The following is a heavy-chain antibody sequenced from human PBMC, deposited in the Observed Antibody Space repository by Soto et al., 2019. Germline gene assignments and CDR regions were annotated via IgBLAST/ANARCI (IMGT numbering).Heavy chain of an antibody. CDR1: GFTFSSYA. Sequence: GGSLRLSCAASGFTFSSYAMSWVRQAPGKGLEWVSAISGSGGSTYYADSVKGRFTISRDNSKNTLYLQMNSLRAEDTAVYYCARGPGPDLRRVFHFDYWGQGTLVTVSS. CDR3: ARGPGPDLRRVFHFDY. CDR2: ISGSGGST. J-gene: IGHJ4*02. V-gene: IGHV3-23*01. D-gene: IGHD4-17*01.